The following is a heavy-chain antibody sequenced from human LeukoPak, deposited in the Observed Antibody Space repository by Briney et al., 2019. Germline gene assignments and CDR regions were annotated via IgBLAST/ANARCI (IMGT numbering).Heavy chain of an antibody. V-gene: IGHV1-2*02. CDR3: ARPNHAISIAADRTLDY. J-gene: IGHJ4*02. CDR2: INPNSGGT. CDR1: GYTFTVYY. D-gene: IGHD6-13*01. Sequence: ASVKVSCKASGYTFTVYYMHWVRQAPGQGLEWMGWINPNSGGTNYAQKFQGRVTMTRDTSISTAYMELSRLRSDDTAVYYCARPNHAISIAADRTLDYWGQGTLVTVSS.